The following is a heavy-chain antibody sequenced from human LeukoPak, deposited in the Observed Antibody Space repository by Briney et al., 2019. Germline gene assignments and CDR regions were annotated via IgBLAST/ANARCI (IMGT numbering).Heavy chain of an antibody. D-gene: IGHD3-10*01. CDR3: ARGGPTYYYGSGSPIDY. Sequence: PGGSLRLSCAASGFTFSSYWMSWVRQAPGKGLEWVANIKQDGSEKYYVDSVKGRFTISRDNAKNSLYLQMNSLRAEDTAVYYCARGGPTYYYGSGSPIDYWGQGTLVTVSS. CDR1: GFTFSSYW. CDR2: IKQDGSEK. J-gene: IGHJ4*02. V-gene: IGHV3-7*01.